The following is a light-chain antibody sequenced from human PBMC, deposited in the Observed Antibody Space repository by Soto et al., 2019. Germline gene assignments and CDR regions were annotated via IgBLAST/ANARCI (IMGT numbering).Light chain of an antibody. CDR3: PQYENLPT. CDR2: DES. J-gene: IGKJ5*01. CDR1: QNINNY. V-gene: IGKV1-33*01. Sequence: DIQMTQSPSSLSASVGHRVTITCQASQNINNYLNWYQQKPGRSPKLLIYDESNLEAGVPSRFRGSGSGTDFTFTISRLQPEDIATYYCPQYENLPTVGPGTRLEIK.